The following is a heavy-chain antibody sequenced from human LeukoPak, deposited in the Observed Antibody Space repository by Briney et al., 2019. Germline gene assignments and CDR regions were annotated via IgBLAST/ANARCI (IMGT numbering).Heavy chain of an antibody. J-gene: IGHJ6*02. Sequence: GASVKVSCKASGYTFTSYDINWVRQATGQGPEWMGWMNPNSGNTGYAQKFQGRVTMTRNTSISTAYMELSSLRSEDTAVYYCAQGDYYYYGMDVWGQGTTVTVSS. CDR2: MNPNSGNT. CDR3: AQGDYYYYGMDV. CDR1: GYTFTSYD. V-gene: IGHV1-8*02.